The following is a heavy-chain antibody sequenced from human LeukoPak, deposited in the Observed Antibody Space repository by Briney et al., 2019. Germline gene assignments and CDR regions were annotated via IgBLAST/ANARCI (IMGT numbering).Heavy chain of an antibody. CDR2: ISSSGSTI. CDR1: GFTFSSYE. V-gene: IGHV3-48*03. CDR3: AELGITMIGGV. D-gene: IGHD3-10*02. J-gene: IGHJ6*04. Sequence: GRSLRLSCAASGFTFSSYEMNWVRQAAGQGLEWVSYISSSGSTIYYADSVKGRFTISRDNAKNSLYLQMNSLRAEDTAVYYCAELGITMIGGVWGKGTTVTISS.